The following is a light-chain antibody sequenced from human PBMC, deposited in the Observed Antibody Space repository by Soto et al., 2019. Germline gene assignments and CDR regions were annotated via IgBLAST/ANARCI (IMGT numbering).Light chain of an antibody. Sequence: QSVLTQPASVSGSPGQSITISCTGTSSDVGGYKYVSWYQKHPDKAPKLIIFEVSNRPSGISSRFSGSNSGNTASLTISGLQAEDEADYYCASYTSSSTSVIFGRGTKVTVL. CDR2: EVS. J-gene: IGLJ2*01. CDR1: SSDVGGYKY. V-gene: IGLV2-14*01. CDR3: ASYTSSSTSVI.